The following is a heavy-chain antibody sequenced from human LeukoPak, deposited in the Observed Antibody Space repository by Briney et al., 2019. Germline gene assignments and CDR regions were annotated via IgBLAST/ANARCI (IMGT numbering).Heavy chain of an antibody. Sequence: ASVKVSCMVSGDTLTALSMHWLRLAPGKGLEWMGVFHPEDGETIYAQKFQGRVTMTEDTSTDTAYMELSSLRSDDTAVYYCTTGKIYCSTTSCSDDYWGQGTLVTVSS. CDR1: GDTLTALS. CDR3: TTGKIYCSTTSCSDDY. D-gene: IGHD2-2*01. CDR2: FHPEDGET. J-gene: IGHJ4*02. V-gene: IGHV1-24*01.